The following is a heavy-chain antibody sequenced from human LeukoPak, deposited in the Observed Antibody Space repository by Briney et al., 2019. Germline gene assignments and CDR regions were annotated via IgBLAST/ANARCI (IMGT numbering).Heavy chain of an antibody. J-gene: IGHJ3*02. CDR2: MNPNSGNT. Sequence: ASVKVSCRASGYTFTSYDINWVRQATGQGLERMGWMNPNSGNTGYAQKFQGRVTMTRNTSISTAYMELSSLRSEDTAVYYCARGPYYYDSSGSYAFDIWGQGTMVTVSS. CDR1: GYTFTSYD. CDR3: ARGPYYYDSSGSYAFDI. V-gene: IGHV1-8*01. D-gene: IGHD3-22*01.